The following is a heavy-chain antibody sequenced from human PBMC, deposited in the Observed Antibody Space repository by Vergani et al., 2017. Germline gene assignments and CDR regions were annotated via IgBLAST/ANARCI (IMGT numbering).Heavy chain of an antibody. V-gene: IGHV3-23*04. CDR3: AGPQGTSAYYYGGFDY. Sequence: EVHLVESGGGLVQPGRSLRLSCAASGFTFDDYAMHWVRQAPGKGLEWVSTISSDGGSTYYADSVKGRFTISRDNSKNTLSLQMNSLTAEDTAIYYCAGPQGTSAYYYGGFDYWGQGILVTVSS. CDR2: ISSDGGST. D-gene: IGHD3-22*01. CDR1: GFTFDDYA. J-gene: IGHJ4*02.